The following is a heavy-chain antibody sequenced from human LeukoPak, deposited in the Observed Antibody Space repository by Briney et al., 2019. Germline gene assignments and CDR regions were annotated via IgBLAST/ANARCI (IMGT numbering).Heavy chain of an antibody. V-gene: IGHV4-4*07. CDR3: ARDAVPTQSFDY. J-gene: IGHJ4*02. Sequence: SETLSLTCTVSGGSISSYYWSWIRQLAGKGLEWIGRIYTSGSTNYNPSLKSRVTMSVDTSKNQFSLKLSSVTAADTAVYYCARDAVPTQSFDYWGQGTLVTVSS. CDR1: GGSISSYY. CDR2: IYTSGST. D-gene: IGHD6-19*01.